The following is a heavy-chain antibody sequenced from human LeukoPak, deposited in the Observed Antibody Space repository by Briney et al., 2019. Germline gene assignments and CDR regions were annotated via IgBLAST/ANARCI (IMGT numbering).Heavy chain of an antibody. CDR2: ISGSGGTT. D-gene: IGHD6-13*01. CDR1: GFTFRNYA. CDR3: AKDFLYSSSLNWFDP. Sequence: PGGSLRLSCAASGFTFRNYAMSWVRQAPGKGLEWVSGISGSGGTTYYADSVQGRFTISRDNSKNTLYLQMNSLRAEDRAVYYCAKDFLYSSSLNWFDPWGQGTLVTVSS. V-gene: IGHV3-23*01. J-gene: IGHJ5*02.